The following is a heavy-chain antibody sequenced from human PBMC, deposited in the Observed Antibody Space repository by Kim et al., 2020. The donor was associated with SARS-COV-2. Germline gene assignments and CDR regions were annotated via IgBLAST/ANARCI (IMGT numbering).Heavy chain of an antibody. D-gene: IGHD1-26*01. CDR1: GYTFTCYY. CDR3: ARVGGIVGARNAFDI. V-gene: IGHV1-2*06. Sequence: ASVKVSCKASGYTFTCYYMHWVRQAPGQGLEWMGRINPNSGGTNYAQKFQGRVTMTRDTSISTAYMELSRLRSDDTAVYYCARVGGIVGARNAFDIWGQGTMVTVSS. J-gene: IGHJ3*02. CDR2: INPNSGGT.